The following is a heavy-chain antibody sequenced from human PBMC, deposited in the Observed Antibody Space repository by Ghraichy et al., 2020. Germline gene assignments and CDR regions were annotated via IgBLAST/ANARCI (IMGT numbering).Heavy chain of an antibody. D-gene: IGHD5-18*01. J-gene: IGHJ6*02. Sequence: SETLSLTCTVSGGSILSDTYFWGWLRQPPGKGLEWIGCIFFGGSTHYKPSLKSRVTISADTSKNQVSLKVSSMTAADTAVYYCARQAPYSPPVYGIDVWGQGTPVTVSS. V-gene: IGHV4-39*01. CDR3: ARQAPYSPPVYGIDV. CDR1: GGSILSDTYF. CDR2: IFFGGST.